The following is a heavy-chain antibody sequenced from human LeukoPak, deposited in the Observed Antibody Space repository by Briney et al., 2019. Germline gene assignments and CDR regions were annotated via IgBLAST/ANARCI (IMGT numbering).Heavy chain of an antibody. CDR3: ARDRLNRAYCGNDCYSAAFDY. V-gene: IGHV3-7*01. J-gene: IGHJ4*02. D-gene: IGHD2-21*02. CDR2: IKQDGSEK. Sequence: GGSLRLSCAASGFTFSSYWMTWVRQAPGKGLEWVANIKQDGSEKHYVDSVKGRFTISRDDSRNTLYLQMNSLRPEDTAVYYCARDRLNRAYCGNDCYSAAFDYWGQGTLVTVSS. CDR1: GFTFSSYW.